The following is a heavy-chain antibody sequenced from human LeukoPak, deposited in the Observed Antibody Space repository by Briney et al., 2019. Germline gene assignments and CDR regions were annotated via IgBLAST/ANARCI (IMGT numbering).Heavy chain of an antibody. CDR2: ISGSGGST. CDR1: GFTFSSYE. Sequence: GGSLRLSCAASGFTFSSYEMNWVRQAPGKGLEWVSAISGSGGSTYYADSVKGRFTISRDNSKNTLYLQMNSLRAEDTAVYYCASEAYYYDSSGYYFPGGFDYWGQGTLVTVSS. V-gene: IGHV3-23*01. D-gene: IGHD3-22*01. CDR3: ASEAYYYDSSGYYFPGGFDY. J-gene: IGHJ4*02.